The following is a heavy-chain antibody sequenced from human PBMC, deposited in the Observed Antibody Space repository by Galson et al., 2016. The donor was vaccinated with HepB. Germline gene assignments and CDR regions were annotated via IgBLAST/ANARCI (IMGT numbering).Heavy chain of an antibody. CDR1: GDSVSSTSAN. CDR3: ARTSPFNTGTFDY. J-gene: IGHJ4*02. CDR2: TYYKSKRYN. V-gene: IGHV6-1*01. D-gene: IGHD1-7*01. Sequence: CAISGDSVSSTSANWNWIRQSPSRGLEWLGRTYYKSKRYNDYAVSVQSRITINPDTSKNQFSLQLDSMPPEDTAVYYCARTSPFNTGTFDYWGQGTLVTVSS.